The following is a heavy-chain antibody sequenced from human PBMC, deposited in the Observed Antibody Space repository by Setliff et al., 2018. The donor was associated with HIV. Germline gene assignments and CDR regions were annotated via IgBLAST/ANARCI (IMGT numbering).Heavy chain of an antibody. D-gene: IGHD4-17*01. CDR2: ISSSSSHI. CDR3: AKMNYGFNPPLGEYFQH. Sequence: GGSLRLSCAPSGFTFSSYSMIWVRQAPGKGLEWVSAISSSSSHIFYADSVKGRFTISRDNRKNSLYLQMNSLRAEDTALYYCAKMNYGFNPPLGEYFQHWGQGSLVTSPQ. J-gene: IGHJ1*01. V-gene: IGHV3-21*04. CDR1: GFTFSSYS.